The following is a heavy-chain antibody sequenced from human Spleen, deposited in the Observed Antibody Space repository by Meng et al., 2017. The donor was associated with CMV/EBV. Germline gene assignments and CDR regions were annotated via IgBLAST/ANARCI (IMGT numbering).Heavy chain of an antibody. CDR2: IFPDNSDT. V-gene: IGHV5-51*01. D-gene: IGHD1-26*01. Sequence: GESLKISCQGSGYKFTSYWIAWVRQMPGKGLEWLGIIFPDNSDTRYSPSFQGQVTISVDKSINTAYLQWSGLKASDTAMYYCARHEYSGSYYYYFDFWGQGSLVTVSS. CDR1: GYKFTSYW. J-gene: IGHJ4*02. CDR3: ARHEYSGSYYYYFDF.